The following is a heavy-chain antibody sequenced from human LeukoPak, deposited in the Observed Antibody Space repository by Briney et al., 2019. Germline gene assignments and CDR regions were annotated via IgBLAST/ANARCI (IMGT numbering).Heavy chain of an antibody. J-gene: IGHJ4*02. D-gene: IGHD3-10*01. CDR2: INPNSGGT. CDR3: ARARSMVRGVIDYFDY. V-gene: IGHV1-2*02. Sequence: GASVKVSCKASGYTFTGYYMHWVRQAPGQGLEWMGWINPNSGGTNYAQKFQGRVTMTRDTSISTAYMELSRLRSDDTAVYYCARARSMVRGVIDYFDYWGQGTLVTVSS. CDR1: GYTFTGYY.